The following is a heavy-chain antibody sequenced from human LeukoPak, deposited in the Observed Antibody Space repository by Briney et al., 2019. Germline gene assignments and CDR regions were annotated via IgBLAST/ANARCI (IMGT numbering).Heavy chain of an antibody. D-gene: IGHD2-8*01. CDR1: GFTFSSYE. V-gene: IGHV3-48*03. CDR2: ISSSGSTI. J-gene: IGHJ4*02. Sequence: PGGSLRLSCAASGFTFSSYEMNWVRQAPGKGLEWVSYISSSGSTIYYADSVKGRFTISRDNSKNTLYLQMNSLRAEDTAVYYCAKDDCTNGVCYPDYWGQGTLVTVSS. CDR3: AKDDCTNGVCYPDY.